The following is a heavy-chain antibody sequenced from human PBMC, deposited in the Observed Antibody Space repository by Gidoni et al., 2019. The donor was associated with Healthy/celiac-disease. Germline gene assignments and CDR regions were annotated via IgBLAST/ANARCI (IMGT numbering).Heavy chain of an antibody. CDR1: GFTFDDYT. J-gene: IGHJ4*02. V-gene: IGHV3-43*01. Sequence: EVQLVESGGVVVQPGGSLRLSCPPSGFTFDDYTMHWVRQAPGKGLEWVSVISRDGGSTYYADSVKGRFTISRDNSKNSLYLQMNSLRTEDTALYYCAKCYYYGSGSYYFDYWGQGTLVTVSS. D-gene: IGHD3-10*01. CDR3: AKCYYYGSGSYYFDY. CDR2: ISRDGGST.